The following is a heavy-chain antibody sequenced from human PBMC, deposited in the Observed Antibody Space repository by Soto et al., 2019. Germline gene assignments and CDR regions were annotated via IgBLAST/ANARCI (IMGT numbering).Heavy chain of an antibody. J-gene: IGHJ5*02. V-gene: IGHV4-4*07. D-gene: IGHD4-17*01. CDR3: ARSPAYGDYANLDT. Sequence: QVQLQESGPGLVKPSETLSLTCTVSGDSVSNYYWNWIRQPAGKGLEWIGRIHSTRSPNYNPSLKGRVTMSVDTSKNQFSLKLNLTSVTAADTAVYYCARSPAYGDYANLDTWGQGTLVTVSS. CDR2: IHSTRSP. CDR1: GDSVSNYY.